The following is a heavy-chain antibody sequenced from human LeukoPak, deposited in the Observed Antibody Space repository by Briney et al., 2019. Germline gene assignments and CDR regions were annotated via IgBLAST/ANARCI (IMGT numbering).Heavy chain of an antibody. CDR1: GYTFTSYG. V-gene: IGHV1-18*01. CDR3: ARDRSVRGVIIYYYYYMDV. CDR2: ISAYNGNT. Sequence: ASVKVSCKASGYTFTSYGISWVRQAPGQGLEWMGWISAYNGNTNYAQKLQGRVTMTTDTSTSTAYMELRSLRSDDTAVYYCARDRSVRGVIIYYYYYMDVWGKGTTVTISS. J-gene: IGHJ6*03. D-gene: IGHD3-10*01.